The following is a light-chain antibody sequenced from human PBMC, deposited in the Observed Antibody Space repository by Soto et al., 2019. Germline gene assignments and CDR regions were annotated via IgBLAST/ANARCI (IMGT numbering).Light chain of an antibody. CDR3: QQYNNWPPT. CDR1: QSVSGN. CDR2: GAS. V-gene: IGKV3D-15*01. Sequence: EIVMTQSPATLSVSPGERATLSCRASQSVSGNLAWYQQKPGQAPRLLISGASPRATGIPARFSGSGSGTEFTLTISSLQSEDFAVYYCQQYNNWPPTFGQGTKVEIK. J-gene: IGKJ1*01.